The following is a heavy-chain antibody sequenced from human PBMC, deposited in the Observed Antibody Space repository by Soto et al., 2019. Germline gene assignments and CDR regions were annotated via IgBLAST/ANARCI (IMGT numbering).Heavy chain of an antibody. CDR2: LPHLFGTA. Sequence: QVPLVQSGAEVKAPGFSVRVSCKASGGTFSSYAMRWVRRAPGQGLVWMGGLPHLFGTANYAQKFQGRVTITADKSTSTAYMELSSLRSEDTAVYYCASTVTMTPSNWFDPWGQGTLVTVSS. D-gene: IGHD4-17*01. J-gene: IGHJ5*02. CDR3: ASTVTMTPSNWFDP. V-gene: IGHV1-69*06. CDR1: GGTFSSYA.